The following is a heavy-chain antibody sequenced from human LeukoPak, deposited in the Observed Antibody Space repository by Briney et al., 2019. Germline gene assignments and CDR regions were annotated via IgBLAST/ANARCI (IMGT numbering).Heavy chain of an antibody. J-gene: IGHJ4*02. CDR2: IYSGGST. Sequence: GGSLRLSCAASGFTVSSNYMSWVRQAPGKGLEWVSVIYSGGSTYYADSVKGRFTISRDNSKNMLYLQMNSLRADDTAVYYCAKDFSVYYYDSRVLDYWGQGTLVTVSS. CDR1: GFTVSSNY. CDR3: AKDFSVYYYDSRVLDY. V-gene: IGHV3-66*01. D-gene: IGHD3-22*01.